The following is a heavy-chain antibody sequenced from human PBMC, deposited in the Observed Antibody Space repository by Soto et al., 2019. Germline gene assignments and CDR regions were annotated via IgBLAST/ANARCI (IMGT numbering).Heavy chain of an antibody. CDR1: GFTFSSYG. Sequence: QVQLVESGGGVVQPGRSLRLSCAASGFTFSSYGMHWVRQAPGKGLEWVAVIWYDGSNKYYADSVKGRFTISRDNSKNTLYLQMNSLRAEDTAVYYCASDHYYDSSGCLPHVDYWGQGTLVTVSS. CDR3: ASDHYYDSSGCLPHVDY. V-gene: IGHV3-33*01. CDR2: IWYDGSNK. J-gene: IGHJ4*02. D-gene: IGHD3-22*01.